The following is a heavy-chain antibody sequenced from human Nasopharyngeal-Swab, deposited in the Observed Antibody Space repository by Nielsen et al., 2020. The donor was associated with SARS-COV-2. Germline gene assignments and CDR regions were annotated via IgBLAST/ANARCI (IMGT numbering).Heavy chain of an antibody. J-gene: IGHJ2*01. D-gene: IGHD5-24*01. CDR3: ARDPRGWLQLPHWYFDL. CDR2: IYYSGST. V-gene: IGHV4-59*13. CDR1: GGSISSYY. Sequence: SETLSPTCTVSGGSISSYYWSWIRQPPGKGLEWIGYIYYSGSTNYNPSLKSRVTISVDTSKNQFSLKLSSVTAADTAVYYCARDPRGWLQLPHWYFDLWGRGTLVTVSS.